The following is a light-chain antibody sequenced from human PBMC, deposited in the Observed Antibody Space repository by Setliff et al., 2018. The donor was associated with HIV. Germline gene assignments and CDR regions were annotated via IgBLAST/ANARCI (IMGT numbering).Light chain of an antibody. CDR3: SSFSTISTQI. V-gene: IGLV2-14*01. CDR2: GVN. Sequence: QSALTQPASVSGSPGQSITISCAGSSSDIGGPNFVSWYQQDPGKAPKLMIYGVNNRPSGVSNRFSGSKSGNTASLTISGLQAEDEADYYCSSFSTISTQIFGGGTKVTVL. J-gene: IGLJ1*01. CDR1: SSDIGGPNF.